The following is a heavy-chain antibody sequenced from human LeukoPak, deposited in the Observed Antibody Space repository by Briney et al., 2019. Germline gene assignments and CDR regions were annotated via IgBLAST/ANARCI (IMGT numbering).Heavy chain of an antibody. CDR2: ISSSGSTI. J-gene: IGHJ4*02. D-gene: IGHD6-13*01. CDR3: ARAALYVPQQQLDD. CDR1: GFTFSSYE. Sequence: GGSLRLSCAASGFTFSSYEMNWVRQASGKGLEWVSYISSSGSTIYYADSVKGRFTISRDNAKNSLYLQMNSLRAEDTAVYYCARAALYVPQQQLDDWGQGTLVTVSS. V-gene: IGHV3-48*03.